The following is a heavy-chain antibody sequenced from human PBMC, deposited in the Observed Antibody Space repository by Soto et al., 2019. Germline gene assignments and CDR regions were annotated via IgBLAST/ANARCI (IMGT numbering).Heavy chain of an antibody. D-gene: IGHD6-13*01. CDR1: GFTFSGYA. Sequence: GGSLRLSCAASGFTFSGYAMHWVRQAPGKGLERVAVISYDGSNKDYADSVKGRFTISRDNSKNTLHLQMNSLRAEDTAVYYCARSWQQLGNYFDYCGQGTLVTVSS. J-gene: IGHJ4*02. CDR3: ARSWQQLGNYFDY. CDR2: ISYDGSNK. V-gene: IGHV3-30-3*01.